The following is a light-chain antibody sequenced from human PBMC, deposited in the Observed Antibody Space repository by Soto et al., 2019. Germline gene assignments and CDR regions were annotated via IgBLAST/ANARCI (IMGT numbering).Light chain of an antibody. CDR1: QSVSSSY. CDR3: QQYGSSPPLT. J-gene: IGKJ4*01. CDR2: GAS. Sequence: VLTQSPGTLSLSPGARATLSCRASQSVSSSYLAWYQQKPGQAPRLLIYGASSRATGIPDRFSGIVSGTDFTLTIRRLEPEDFAVYYGQQYGSSPPLTFGGGTKVEIK. V-gene: IGKV3-20*01.